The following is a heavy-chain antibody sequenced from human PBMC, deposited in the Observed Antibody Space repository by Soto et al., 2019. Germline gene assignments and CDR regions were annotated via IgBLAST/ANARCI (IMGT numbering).Heavy chain of an antibody. J-gene: IGHJ1*01. Sequence: EAQLVESGGGLVKPGGSLRISCAASGFTFSNYGMNWVRQAPGKGLEWVSSISSGSSYIFYADSVKGRFTISRDNAENSLYLQMNSLTAEDSAVYYCARDPGSGWEYLQHWGQGTLVTVSS. V-gene: IGHV3-21*02. CDR2: ISSGSSYI. CDR3: ARDPGSGWEYLQH. CDR1: GFTFSNYG. D-gene: IGHD6-19*01.